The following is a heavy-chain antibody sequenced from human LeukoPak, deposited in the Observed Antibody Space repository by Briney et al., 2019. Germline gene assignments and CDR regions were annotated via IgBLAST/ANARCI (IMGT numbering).Heavy chain of an antibody. Sequence: GGSLRLSCAASGFTFSSYSMNWVRQAPGKGLEWVSSISSSSSYIYYADSVKGRFTISRDNAKNSLYLQMNSLRAEDTAVYYCARSWGLAEYFDYWGQGTLVTVSS. CDR3: ARSWGLAEYFDY. D-gene: IGHD3-16*01. CDR2: ISSSSSYI. CDR1: GFTFSSYS. J-gene: IGHJ4*02. V-gene: IGHV3-21*01.